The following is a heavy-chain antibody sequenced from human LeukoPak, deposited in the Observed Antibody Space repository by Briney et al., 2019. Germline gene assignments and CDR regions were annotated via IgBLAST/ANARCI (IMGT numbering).Heavy chain of an antibody. Sequence: GGSLRLSCAASGFTFSSYGITWVRQAPGKGLEWVSTISATGGSTSYADSVKGRFTISRDNAKNTLYLQMNSLRAEDTAVYYCAREDYDSSGYYVDYWGQGTLVTVSS. V-gene: IGHV3-23*01. J-gene: IGHJ4*02. CDR3: AREDYDSSGYYVDY. D-gene: IGHD3-22*01. CDR2: ISATGGST. CDR1: GFTFSSYG.